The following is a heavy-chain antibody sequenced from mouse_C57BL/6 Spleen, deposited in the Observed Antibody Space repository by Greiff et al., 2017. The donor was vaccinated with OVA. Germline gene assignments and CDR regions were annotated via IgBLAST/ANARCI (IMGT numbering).Heavy chain of an antibody. D-gene: IGHD2-10*02. CDR2: IHPNSGST. V-gene: IGHV1-64*01. Sequence: QVQLQQPGAELVKPGASVKLSCKASGYTFTSYWMHWVKQRPGQGLEWIGMIHPNSGSTNYNEKFKSKATLTVDKSSSTAYMQLSSLTSEDAAVYYCARTLDYAMDYWGQGTSVTVSS. CDR1: GYTFTSYW. J-gene: IGHJ4*01. CDR3: ARTLDYAMDY.